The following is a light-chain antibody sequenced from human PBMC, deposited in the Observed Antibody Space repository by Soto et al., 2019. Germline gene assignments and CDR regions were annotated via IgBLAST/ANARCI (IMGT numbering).Light chain of an antibody. CDR2: EGS. CDR3: CSYAGSSGYV. J-gene: IGLJ1*01. CDR1: SSDVGSYNL. Sequence: QAARPQPASVSGSPGLSITISCPGTSSDVGSYNLVSWYQQHPGKAPKLMIYEGSKRPSGVSYRFSGSKSGNTASLTISGLQAEDEADYYCCSYAGSSGYVFGTGTKVTVL. V-gene: IGLV2-23*01.